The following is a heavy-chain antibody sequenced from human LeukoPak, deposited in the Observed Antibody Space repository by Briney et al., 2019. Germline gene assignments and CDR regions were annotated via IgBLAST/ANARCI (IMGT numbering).Heavy chain of an antibody. J-gene: IGHJ4*02. CDR1: GGTFSSYA. Sequence: SVKVSCKASGGTFSSYAISWVRQAPGQGLEWMGGIIPIFGTANYAQKFQGRVTITADESTSTAYMELSSLRSEDTAVYYCARDILPSYSGYDRTLPDYWGQGTLVTVSS. CDR2: IIPIFGTA. CDR3: ARDILPSYSGYDRTLPDY. D-gene: IGHD5-12*01. V-gene: IGHV1-69*01.